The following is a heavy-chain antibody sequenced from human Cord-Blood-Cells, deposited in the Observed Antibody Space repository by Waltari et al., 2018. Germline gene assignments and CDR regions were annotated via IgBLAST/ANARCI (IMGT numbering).Heavy chain of an antibody. CDR2: SNPSGGST. Sequence: QVQLVQSGAEVKKPGASVKVSCKASGYTFTRYYMHWVRQAPGQGLEWMGISNPSGGSTSYAQKFQGRVTMTRDTSTSTVYMELSSLRSEDTAVYYCAGDVGRNWNYDYWRQGALVTVSS. CDR3: AGDVGRNWNYDY. V-gene: IGHV1-46*01. J-gene: IGHJ4*02. D-gene: IGHD1-7*01. CDR1: GYTFTRYY.